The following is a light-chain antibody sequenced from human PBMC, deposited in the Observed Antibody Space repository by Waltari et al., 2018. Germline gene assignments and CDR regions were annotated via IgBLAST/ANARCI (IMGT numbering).Light chain of an antibody. Sequence: EMMLTQSPGTLSLFPGESATLSCRASQRIARDVAWYQQKPGQAPRLLVYDTFKRAPGVPDRFSGSGSGTDFSLTISDLEPEDFAVYYCQKRDNWPPIFTFGPGTKVDV. J-gene: IGKJ3*01. CDR1: QRIARD. V-gene: IGKV3-11*01. CDR3: QKRDNWPPIFT. CDR2: DTF.